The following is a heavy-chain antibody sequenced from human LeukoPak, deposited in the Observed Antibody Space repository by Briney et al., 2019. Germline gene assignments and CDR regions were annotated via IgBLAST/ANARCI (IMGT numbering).Heavy chain of an antibody. CDR2: ISSSGSTT. D-gene: IGHD4-17*01. J-gene: IGHJ4*02. Sequence: GGSLRLSCAASGFTFSSYEMNWVRQAPGKGLEWVSYISSSGSTTYYADSVKGRFTISRDNAKNSLYLQMNSLRAEDTAVYYCARELTTVTPIDYWGQGTLVTVSS. CDR1: GFTFSSYE. CDR3: ARELTTVTPIDY. V-gene: IGHV3-48*03.